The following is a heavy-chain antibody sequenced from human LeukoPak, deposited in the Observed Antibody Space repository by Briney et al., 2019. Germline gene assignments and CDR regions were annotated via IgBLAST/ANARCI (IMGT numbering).Heavy chain of an antibody. Sequence: GASVKVSCKASGGTFSSYAISWVRQAPGQGLEWMGRIIPILGIANYAQKFQGRVTITADKSTSTAYIELSSLRSEDTAVYYCARDGHYYDSSGYLELAFDIWGQGTMVTVSS. J-gene: IGHJ3*02. D-gene: IGHD3-22*01. CDR2: IIPILGIA. CDR1: GGTFSSYA. CDR3: ARDGHYYDSSGYLELAFDI. V-gene: IGHV1-69*04.